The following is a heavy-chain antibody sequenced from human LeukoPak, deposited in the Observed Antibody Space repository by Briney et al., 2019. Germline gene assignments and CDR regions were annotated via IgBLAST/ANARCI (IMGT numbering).Heavy chain of an antibody. CDR1: GFTFSSYG. V-gene: IGHV3-30*03. Sequence: PTAGSLRLSCAASGFTFSSYGMHWVRQAPGKGLEWVAVISYDGSNKYYEDSVRGRFTISRDNSKNTLYLQMNSLRADDTAVYYCARDLHTTGDYWGQGTLVSVSS. CDR2: ISYDGSNK. J-gene: IGHJ4*02. CDR3: ARDLHTTGDY. D-gene: IGHD1-1*01.